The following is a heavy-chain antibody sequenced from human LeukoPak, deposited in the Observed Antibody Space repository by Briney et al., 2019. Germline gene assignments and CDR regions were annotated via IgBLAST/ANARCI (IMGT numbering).Heavy chain of an antibody. V-gene: IGHV4-59*01. CDR1: GGSISSYY. CDR3: ARVSRYFDWLDPGVRFDP. D-gene: IGHD3-9*01. J-gene: IGHJ5*02. Sequence: SETLSLTCTVSGGSISSYYWSWIRQPPGKGLEWIGYIYYSGSTNYNPSLKSRVTISVDTSKNQFSLKLSSVTAAGTAVYYCARVSRYFDWLDPGVRFDPWGQGTLVTVSS. CDR2: IYYSGST.